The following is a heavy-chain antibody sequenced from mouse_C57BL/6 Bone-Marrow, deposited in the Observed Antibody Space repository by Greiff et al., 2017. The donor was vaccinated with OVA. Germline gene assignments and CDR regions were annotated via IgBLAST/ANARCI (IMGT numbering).Heavy chain of an antibody. CDR3: ARWNWDDY. CDR1: GYTFTSYW. J-gene: IGHJ2*01. CDR2: IDPSDSYT. V-gene: IGHV1-50*01. D-gene: IGHD4-1*01. Sequence: QVQLQQPGAELVKPGASVKLSCKASGYTFTSYWMQWVKQRPGQGLEWIGAIDPSDSYTNYNQKFKGKATLTVDTSSSTAYMQLSSLTSEDSAVYYCARWNWDDYWGQGTTLTVSS.